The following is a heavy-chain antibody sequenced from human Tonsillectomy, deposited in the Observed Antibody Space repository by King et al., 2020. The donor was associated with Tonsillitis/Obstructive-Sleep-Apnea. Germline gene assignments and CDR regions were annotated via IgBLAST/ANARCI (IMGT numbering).Heavy chain of an antibody. D-gene: IGHD3-3*01. CDR2: ISYDGSNK. CDR3: AKESMKVTFFGVFIISPFGY. V-gene: IGHV3-30*18. Sequence: VQLVESGGGVVQPGRSLRLSCAASGFTFSGYGMHWVRQAPGKGLEWVAVISYDGSNKDYADSVKGRFTISRDNSKNTLYLQMNSLRTEDTAVYYSAKESMKVTFFGVFIISPFGYWGQGTLVTVSS. J-gene: IGHJ4*02. CDR1: GFTFSGYG.